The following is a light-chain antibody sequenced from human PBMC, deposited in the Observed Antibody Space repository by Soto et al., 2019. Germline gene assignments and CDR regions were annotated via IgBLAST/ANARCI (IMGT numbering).Light chain of an antibody. V-gene: IGLV2-23*01. CDR3: CSHAPSTTYVV. CDR1: SSDVGNYNL. Sequence: QSVLTQPASVSGSPGQSITISCTGTSSDVGNYNLVSWYQQHPGKAPKLMIYEGTKRPSGVSNRFSGSKSGNTASLTISGLQAEDEADYYCCSHAPSTTYVVSGGGTKVTVL. CDR2: EGT. J-gene: IGLJ2*01.